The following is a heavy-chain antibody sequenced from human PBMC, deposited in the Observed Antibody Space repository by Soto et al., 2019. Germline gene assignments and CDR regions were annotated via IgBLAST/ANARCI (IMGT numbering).Heavy chain of an antibody. CDR1: GFTFSDYA. CDR2: ISHSGGTI. Sequence: EVQLLESGGNLVQPGGSLRLSCAASGFTFSDYAMTWVRQAPGKGLEWVSSISHSGGTIYYADSVKGPFTISRDNSKNTLYLQLNSLTVEDTALYYCVKGQGSGWYHSSWGQGTLVTVSS. V-gene: IGHV3-23*01. D-gene: IGHD6-19*01. J-gene: IGHJ5*02. CDR3: VKGQGSGWYHSS.